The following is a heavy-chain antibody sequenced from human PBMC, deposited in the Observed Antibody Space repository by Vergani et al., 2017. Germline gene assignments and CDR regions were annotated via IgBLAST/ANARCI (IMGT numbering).Heavy chain of an antibody. CDR1: GFTFSSYW. Sequence: EVQLVESGGGLVQPGGSLRLSCAASGFTFSSYWMHWVRQAPGKGLVWVSRINSDGSSTSYADSVKGRFTISRDNAKNTLYLQMNSLRAEDTAVYYCARKKASTVTIGRSHYYYYYYMTSGAKGPRSPSP. D-gene: IGHD4-11*01. CDR3: ARKKASTVTIGRSHYYYYYYMTS. J-gene: IGHJ6*03. CDR2: INSDGSST. V-gene: IGHV3-74*01.